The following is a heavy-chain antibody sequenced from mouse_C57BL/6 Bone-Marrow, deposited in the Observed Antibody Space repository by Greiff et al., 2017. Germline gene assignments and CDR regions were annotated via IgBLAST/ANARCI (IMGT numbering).Heavy chain of an antibody. V-gene: IGHV2-2*01. Sequence: QVQLQQSGPGLVQPSQSLSITCTVSGFSLTSYGVHWVRQSPGKGLEWLGVIWSGGSTDYNAAFISRLSISKDNSKSQVFVKMNSLQADDTAIYYCARNKRGFAYWGQGTLVTVSA. CDR1: GFSLTSYG. CDR2: IWSGGST. CDR3: ARNKRGFAY. J-gene: IGHJ3*01.